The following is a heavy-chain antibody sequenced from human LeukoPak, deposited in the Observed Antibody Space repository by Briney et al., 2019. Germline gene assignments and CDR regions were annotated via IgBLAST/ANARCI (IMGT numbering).Heavy chain of an antibody. CDR1: GGYISSYY. Sequence: SETLSLTCIVSGGYISSYYWSWIRQPPGKGLEWIGYIYYSGSTNYNPSLKSRVTISVDTSKNQFSLKLSSVTAADTAVYYCARGTYGDYGYYYYMDVWGKGTTVTVSS. CDR3: ARGTYGDYGYYYYMDV. V-gene: IGHV4-59*12. CDR2: IYYSGST. D-gene: IGHD4-17*01. J-gene: IGHJ6*03.